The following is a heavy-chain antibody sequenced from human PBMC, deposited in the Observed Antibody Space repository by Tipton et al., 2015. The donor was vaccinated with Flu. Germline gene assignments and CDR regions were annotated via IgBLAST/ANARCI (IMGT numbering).Heavy chain of an antibody. CDR1: GGSISSSSYY. Sequence: TLSLTCTVSGGSISSSSYYWGWIRQPPGKGLEWIGSIYYSGSTYYNPSLKSRVTISVDTSKNQFSLKLSSVTAADTAVYYCARDSRDDTGAFDIWGQGTMATVSS. CDR3: ARDSRDDTGAFDI. J-gene: IGHJ3*02. D-gene: IGHD2-8*02. V-gene: IGHV4-39*07. CDR2: IYYSGST.